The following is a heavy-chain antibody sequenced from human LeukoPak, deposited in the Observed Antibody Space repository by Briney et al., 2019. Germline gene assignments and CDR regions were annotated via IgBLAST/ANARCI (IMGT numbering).Heavy chain of an antibody. CDR2: ISYDGSNK. CDR3: AKLSITMVRGVIGPFDY. D-gene: IGHD3-10*01. CDR1: GFTFSSYA. Sequence: PGRSLRLSCAASGFTFSSYAMHWVRQAPGKGLEWVAVISYDGSNKYYADSVKGRFTISRDKSKNTLYLQMNSLRAEDTAVHYCAKLSITMVRGVIGPFDYWGQGTLVTVSS. J-gene: IGHJ4*02. V-gene: IGHV3-30*04.